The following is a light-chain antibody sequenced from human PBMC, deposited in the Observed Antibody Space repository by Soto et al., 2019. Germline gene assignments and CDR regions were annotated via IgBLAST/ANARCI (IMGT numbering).Light chain of an antibody. V-gene: IGKV3-11*01. J-gene: IGKJ5*01. CDR3: QQRYSWPPIT. Sequence: EIVLIQSPATLSLSPGERATLSCRASQSVSIYLAWYQQKPGQAPRLLISDASNRATGIPARFSGGGSGTNFTLSISSLEPEDFAVYYCQQRYSWPPITFGQGTRLQIK. CDR2: DAS. CDR1: QSVSIY.